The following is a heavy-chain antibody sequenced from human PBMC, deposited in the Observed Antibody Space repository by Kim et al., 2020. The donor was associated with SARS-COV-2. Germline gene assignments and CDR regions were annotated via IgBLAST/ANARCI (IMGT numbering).Heavy chain of an antibody. D-gene: IGHD1-1*01. CDR1: GGSISSSSYY. J-gene: IGHJ5*02. V-gene: IGHV4-39*01. Sequence: SETLSLTCTVSGGSISSSSYYWGWIRQPPGKGLEWIGSIYYSGSTYYNPSLKSRVTISVDTSKNQFSLKLSSVTAADTAVYYCARHSNWNEKYNWFDPWGQGTLVTVSS. CDR2: IYYSGST. CDR3: ARHSNWNEKYNWFDP.